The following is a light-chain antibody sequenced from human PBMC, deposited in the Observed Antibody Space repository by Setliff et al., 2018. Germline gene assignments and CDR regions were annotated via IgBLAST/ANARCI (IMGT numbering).Light chain of an antibody. CDR1: SSDVGGYNY. CDR3: SSYAGSNNFV. CDR2: EVS. J-gene: IGLJ1*01. V-gene: IGLV2-8*01. Sequence: QSVLPQPPSASGSPGQSVTISCTGASSDVGGYNYASWYQQHPGKAPKLMIYEVSKRPSGVPDRFSGSKSGNTASLTVSGLQAGDEADYYCSSYAGSNNFVFGTGTKVTV.